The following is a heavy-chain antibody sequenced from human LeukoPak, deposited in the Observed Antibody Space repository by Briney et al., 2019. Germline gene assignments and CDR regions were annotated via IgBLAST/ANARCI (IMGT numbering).Heavy chain of an antibody. Sequence: SVKVSCKASGGTFSSYAISWVRQAPGQGLEWMGGIIPIFGTANYAQKFQGRVTITADESTSTAYMELNSLRSEDTAVYYCATDSVPWGPAAGTIDYWGQGTLVTVSS. V-gene: IGHV1-69*13. J-gene: IGHJ4*02. D-gene: IGHD6-13*01. CDR3: ATDSVPWGPAAGTIDY. CDR2: IIPIFGTA. CDR1: GGTFSSYA.